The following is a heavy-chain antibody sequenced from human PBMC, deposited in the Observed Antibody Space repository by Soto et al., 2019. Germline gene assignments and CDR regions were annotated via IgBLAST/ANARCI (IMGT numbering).Heavy chain of an antibody. J-gene: IGHJ4*02. D-gene: IGHD1-1*01. V-gene: IGHV1-24*01. CDR1: GYTLTELS. CDR2: FDPEDGET. Sequence: QVQLVQSGAEMKKPGASVKVSCKVSGYTLTELSMHWVRQAPGKGLEWMGGFDPEDGETIYAQKFKGRVTMIEHTDTDTAYMELSSLRSEDTSVYYCATAGGTTGDYYLDYWGQSTLVTLSS. CDR3: ATAGGTTGDYYLDY.